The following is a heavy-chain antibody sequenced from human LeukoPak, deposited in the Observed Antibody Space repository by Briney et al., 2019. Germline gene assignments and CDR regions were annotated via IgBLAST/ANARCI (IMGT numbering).Heavy chain of an antibody. J-gene: IGHJ4*02. Sequence: GWSLRLSCAASGFTFSNYAMHWVRQAPDKGLEWVAVISYDGNNKYYADSMKGRFTISRDNSKNTLYLQMNSLRPEDTAVYYCARGMYSSSWYYFDYWGQGTLVTVSS. CDR3: ARGMYSSSWYYFDY. V-gene: IGHV3-30*04. CDR2: ISYDGNNK. CDR1: GFTFSNYA. D-gene: IGHD6-13*01.